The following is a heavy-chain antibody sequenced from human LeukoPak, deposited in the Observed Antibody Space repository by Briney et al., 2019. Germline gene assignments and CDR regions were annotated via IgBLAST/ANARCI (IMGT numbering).Heavy chain of an antibody. Sequence: GGSLRLSCAASGFTFSSYWMSWVRQAPGKGLEWVANIKQDGSEKYYVDSVKGRFTISRDNAKNSLYLQMNSLRAEDTAVYYCARERYNGGIAARHLYYYYYMDVWGKGTTVTVSS. J-gene: IGHJ6*03. CDR1: GFTFSSYW. D-gene: IGHD6-6*01. CDR2: IKQDGSEK. V-gene: IGHV3-7*01. CDR3: ARERYNGGIAARHLYYYYYMDV.